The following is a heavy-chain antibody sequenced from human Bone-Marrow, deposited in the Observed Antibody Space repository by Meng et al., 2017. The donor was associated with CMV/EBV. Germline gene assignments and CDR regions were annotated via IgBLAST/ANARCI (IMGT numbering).Heavy chain of an antibody. Sequence: SETLSLTCTVSGGSISSNDYYWGWVRQPPGKGLEWIGSIYYNGRTHYNPSLKSRVTISLDTSKNQFSLNLNSVTAADTAVYYCARSLYCSGGSCTSGYFDYWGQGTLVTGSS. J-gene: IGHJ4*02. V-gene: IGHV4-39*07. CDR2: IYYNGRT. CDR3: ARSLYCSGGSCTSGYFDY. D-gene: IGHD2-15*01. CDR1: GGSISSNDYY.